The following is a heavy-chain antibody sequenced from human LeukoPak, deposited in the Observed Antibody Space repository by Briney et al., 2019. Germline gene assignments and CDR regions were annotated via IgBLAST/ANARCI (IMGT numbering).Heavy chain of an antibody. CDR3: ASWPGGWYGEDS. CDR2: IYGGGST. D-gene: IGHD6-19*01. V-gene: IGHV3-53*01. CDR1: GFTVSNNF. Sequence: PGGSLRLSCAVSGFTVSNNFMSWVRQAPGKGLEWVSVIYGGGSTYYADSVKGRFIISRDTSKNTLYLQMNSLRAEDTAVYYCASWPGGWYGEDSWGQGTLVTVSS. J-gene: IGHJ4*02.